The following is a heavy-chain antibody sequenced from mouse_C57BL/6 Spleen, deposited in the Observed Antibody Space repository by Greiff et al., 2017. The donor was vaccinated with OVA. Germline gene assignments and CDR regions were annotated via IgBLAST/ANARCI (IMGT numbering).Heavy chain of an antibody. CDR1: GFSLTSYG. D-gene: IGHD2-3*01. CDR2: IWRGGGT. CDR3: ATADGYYTAWFAY. Sequence: QVQLQQSGPGLVQPSQSLSITCTVSGFSLTSYGVHWVRQSPGKGLEWLGVIWRGGGTAYNAAFMSRLSITKDNSKSQVFFKMNSMQADDTAIYYCATADGYYTAWFAYWGQGTLVTVSA. J-gene: IGHJ3*01. V-gene: IGHV2-5*01.